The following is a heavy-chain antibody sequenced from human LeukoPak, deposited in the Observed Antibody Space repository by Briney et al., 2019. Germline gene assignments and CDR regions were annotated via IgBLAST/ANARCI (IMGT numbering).Heavy chain of an antibody. CDR3: ATPYYYDSSGYYYAYFQH. J-gene: IGHJ1*01. Sequence: ASVKVSCKVSGYTLTELSMRWVRQAPGKGLEWVGGFDPEDGETIYAQKFQGRVTMTEDTSTDTAYMELSSLRSEDTAVYYCATPYYYDSSGYYYAYFQHWGQGTLVTVSS. CDR2: FDPEDGET. V-gene: IGHV1-24*01. D-gene: IGHD3-22*01. CDR1: GYTLTELS.